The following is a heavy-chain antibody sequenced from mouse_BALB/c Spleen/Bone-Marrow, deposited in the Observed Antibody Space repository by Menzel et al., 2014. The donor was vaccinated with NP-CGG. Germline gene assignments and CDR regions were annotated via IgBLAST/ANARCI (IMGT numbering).Heavy chain of an antibody. V-gene: IGHV5-12*02. CDR2: ISNGGGST. CDR3: ARPLYDGYYVAY. J-gene: IGHJ3*01. Sequence: EVKVVESGGGLVQPGGSLKLSCATSGFTFSVYYMYWVRQTPEKRLEWVAYISNGGGSTYYPDTVKGRFTISRDNAKNTLYLQMSRLKSEDTAMYYCARPLYDGYYVAYWGQGTLVTVSA. CDR1: GFTFSVYY. D-gene: IGHD2-3*01.